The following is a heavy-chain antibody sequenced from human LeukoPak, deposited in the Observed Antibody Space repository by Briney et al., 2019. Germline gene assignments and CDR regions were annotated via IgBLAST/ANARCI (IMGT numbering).Heavy chain of an antibody. V-gene: IGHV3-23*01. D-gene: IGHD3-3*01. CDR2: ISGRGDNT. Sequence: GGSLRLSCAASGFTFSSYGMSWVRQAPGKGLEWVSGISGRGDNTYYADSVKGRFSISRDSSKNTLFLQMSSLRAEDTAIYYCAKGTYYDFWSGYLPYWGQGTLVTVSS. J-gene: IGHJ4*02. CDR3: AKGTYYDFWSGYLPY. CDR1: GFTFSSYG.